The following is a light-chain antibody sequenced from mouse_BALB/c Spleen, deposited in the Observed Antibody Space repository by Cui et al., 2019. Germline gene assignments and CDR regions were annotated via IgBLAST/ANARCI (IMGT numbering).Light chain of an antibody. CDR2: STS. CDR3: HQWSSCPWT. J-gene: IGKJ1*01. Sequence: QIVLTHSPAIMSASLGEEITLTCSASSSVSYMHWYQQKSGTSPKLLIYSTSNLASGVPSRFSGSGSGTFYSLTISSVEAEDAADYYCHQWSSCPWTFGGGTKLEIK. V-gene: IGKV4-80*01. CDR1: SSVSY.